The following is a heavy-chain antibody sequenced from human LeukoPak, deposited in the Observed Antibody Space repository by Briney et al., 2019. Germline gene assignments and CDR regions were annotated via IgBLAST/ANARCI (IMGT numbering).Heavy chain of an antibody. CDR2: ITSGGGT. CDR1: GFTFSSYA. J-gene: IGHJ4*02. CDR3: AKSVGSGSYYNNDC. Sequence: GGSLRHSCAASGFTFSSYAMTWVRQAPGQGLEWVSGITSGGGTYYADSVKGRFTISRDNSKNTLYVQMNSLRAEDTAVYYCAKSVGSGSYYNNDCWGQGTLVTVSS. V-gene: IGHV3-23*01. D-gene: IGHD3-10*01.